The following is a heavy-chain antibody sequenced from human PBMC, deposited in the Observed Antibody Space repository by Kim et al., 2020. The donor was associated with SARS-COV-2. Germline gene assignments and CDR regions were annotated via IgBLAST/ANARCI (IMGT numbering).Heavy chain of an antibody. D-gene: IGHD3-22*01. CDR2: ISSSSSYI. J-gene: IGHJ3*02. CDR3: ARESITMIVVVITEGAYDAFDI. CDR1: GFTFSSYS. Sequence: GGSLRLSCAASGFTFSSYSMNWVRQAPGKGLEWVSSISSSSSYIYYADSVKGRFTISRDNAKNSLYLQMNSLRAEDTAVYYCARESITMIVVVITEGAYDAFDIWGQGTMVTVSS. V-gene: IGHV3-21*04.